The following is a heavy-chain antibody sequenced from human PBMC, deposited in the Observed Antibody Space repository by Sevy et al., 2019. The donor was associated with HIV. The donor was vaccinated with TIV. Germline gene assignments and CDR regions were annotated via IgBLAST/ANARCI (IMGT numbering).Heavy chain of an antibody. CDR3: VKDGGYSGYDSPVDS. D-gene: IGHD5-12*01. CDR2: ISSNGGST. CDR1: GFTFSSYA. J-gene: IGHJ4*02. V-gene: IGHV3-64D*06. Sequence: GGSLRLSCSASGFTFSSYAMHWVRQAPGKGLEYVSAISSNGGSTYNADSVKGRFTISRDNSKNTLSLQMSSLRAEDTAVYYCVKDGGYSGYDSPVDSWGQGTLVTVSS.